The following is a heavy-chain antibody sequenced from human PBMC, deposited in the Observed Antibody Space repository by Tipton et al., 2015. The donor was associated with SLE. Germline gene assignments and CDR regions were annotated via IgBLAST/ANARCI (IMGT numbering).Heavy chain of an antibody. CDR1: GGSIINSY. D-gene: IGHD4-17*01. CDR2: IYSNGDT. V-gene: IGHV4-59*08. J-gene: IGHJ5*01. Sequence: TLSLTCTVSGGSIINSYWNWIRQPPGKGLEWIGYIYSNGDTSYNPSLKSRVTISVDTSKNQFSLKLSSVTAADTAVYYCARRTVTSDSWGQGTLVTVSS. CDR3: ARRTVTSDS.